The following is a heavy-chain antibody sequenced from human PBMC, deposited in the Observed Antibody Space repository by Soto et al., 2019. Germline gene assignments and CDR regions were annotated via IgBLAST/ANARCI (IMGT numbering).Heavy chain of an antibody. Sequence: GGSLRLPCTVSGFTFNNYGINWVRQAPGKGLEWVSSVSKSGYAYYSDSVKGRFTISRDNAKNSVSLQMNTLRVEDTAVYYCAREDSIIIPAVSDFWGQGTLVTVSS. CDR2: VSKSGYA. D-gene: IGHD3-22*01. CDR3: AREDSIIIPAVSDF. CDR1: GFTFNNYG. J-gene: IGHJ4*02. V-gene: IGHV3-21*01.